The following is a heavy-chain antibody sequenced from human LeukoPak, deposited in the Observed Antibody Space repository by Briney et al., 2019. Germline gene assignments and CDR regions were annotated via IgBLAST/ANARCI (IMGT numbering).Heavy chain of an antibody. J-gene: IGHJ4*02. D-gene: IGHD1-26*01. CDR2: INRDGSST. CDR1: GFTFSSYW. CDR3: TTEEVGATDFDY. Sequence: PGGSLRLSCAASGFTFSSYWMHWVRQAPGKGLVWVSRINRDGSSTTYAESVKGRFTISRDNAKNTLCLQMNSLRGEDTAVYYCTTEEVGATDFDYWGQGTLVTVSS. V-gene: IGHV3-74*01.